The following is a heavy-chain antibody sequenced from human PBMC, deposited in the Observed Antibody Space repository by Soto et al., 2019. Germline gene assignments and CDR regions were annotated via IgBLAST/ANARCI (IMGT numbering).Heavy chain of an antibody. CDR3: ARGRYGDY. CDR1: GYTFTSYG. Sequence: QVHLVQSGAGVKKPGASVKVSCKGSGYTFTSYGITWVRQAPGQGLEWMGWISAHNGNTDYAQKLQGRVTVTRDTSTSTAYMELRSLRSDDPAVYYCARGRYGDYWGQGALVTVSS. D-gene: IGHD1-1*01. J-gene: IGHJ4*02. CDR2: ISAHNGNT. V-gene: IGHV1-18*01.